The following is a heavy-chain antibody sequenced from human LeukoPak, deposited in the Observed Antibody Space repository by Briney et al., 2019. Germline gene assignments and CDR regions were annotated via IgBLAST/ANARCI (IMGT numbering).Heavy chain of an antibody. CDR2: IYYSGST. D-gene: IGHD6-19*01. CDR1: GGSISSYY. V-gene: IGHV4-59*12. J-gene: IGHJ5*02. Sequence: SETLSLTCTVSGGSISSYYWSWIRQPPGKGLEWIGYIYYSGSTNYNPSLKSRVTISVDTSKNQFSLKLSSVTAADTAVYYCGSVAGTVGYNWFDPWGQGTLVTVSS. CDR3: GSVAGTVGYNWFDP.